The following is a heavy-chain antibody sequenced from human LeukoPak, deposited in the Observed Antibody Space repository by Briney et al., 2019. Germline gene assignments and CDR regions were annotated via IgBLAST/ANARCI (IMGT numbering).Heavy chain of an antibody. CDR2: ISGSGGRT. Sequence: ETLSLTCAVYGGTFSGYYWSWIRQAPGKGLEWVSGISGSGGRTYYTDSMKGRFTISRDNSKNTVYLQMNSLRAEDTALYYCAKLPETYYYDSSGYSYYFDYWGQGTLVTVSS. D-gene: IGHD3-22*01. CDR3: AKLPETYYYDSSGYSYYFDY. CDR1: GGTFSGYY. J-gene: IGHJ4*02. V-gene: IGHV3-23*01.